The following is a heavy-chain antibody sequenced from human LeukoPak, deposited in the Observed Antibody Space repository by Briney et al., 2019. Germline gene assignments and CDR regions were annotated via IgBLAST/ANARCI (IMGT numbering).Heavy chain of an antibody. V-gene: IGHV4-34*01. CDR3: ARDRSRYSYGYLFGY. Sequence: SETLSLTCAVYGGSFSGYYWSWIRQPPGKGLEWIGEINHSGSTNYNPSLKSRVTISVDTSKNQFSLKLSSVTAADTAVYYCARDRSRYSYGYLFGYWGQGTLVTVSS. CDR2: INHSGST. J-gene: IGHJ4*02. D-gene: IGHD5-18*01. CDR1: GGSFSGYY.